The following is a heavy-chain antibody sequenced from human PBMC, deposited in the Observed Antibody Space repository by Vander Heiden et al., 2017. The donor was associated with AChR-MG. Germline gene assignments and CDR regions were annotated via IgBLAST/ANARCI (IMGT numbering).Heavy chain of an antibody. V-gene: IGHV3-9*01. CDR1: GFTFDDYA. CDR3: AKDIGGGGSYYILYYYGMDV. Sequence: EVQLVESGGGLVQPGRSLRLSCAASGFTFDDYAMPWVRQAPGKGLEWVSGINWNSGSIGYADSVKGRFTISRDNAKNSLYLQMNSLRAEDTALYYCAKDIGGGGSYYILYYYGMDVWGQGTTVTVSS. J-gene: IGHJ6*02. CDR2: INWNSGSI. D-gene: IGHD1-26*01.